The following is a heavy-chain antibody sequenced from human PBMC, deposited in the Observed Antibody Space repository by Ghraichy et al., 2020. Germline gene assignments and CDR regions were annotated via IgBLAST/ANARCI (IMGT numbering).Heavy chain of an antibody. D-gene: IGHD3-3*01. CDR3: ATTRVTKIGY. CDR2: IKSKTNGGTT. Sequence: GGSLRLSCAASGFTFNNAWMAWVRQAPGKGLEWVGRIKSKTNGGTTDYAAPVKDRFTISRDDSKNTVYLQMNSLITEDTAIYYCATTRVTKIGYWGQGTLVTVSS. V-gene: IGHV3-15*01. CDR1: GFTFNNAW. J-gene: IGHJ4*02.